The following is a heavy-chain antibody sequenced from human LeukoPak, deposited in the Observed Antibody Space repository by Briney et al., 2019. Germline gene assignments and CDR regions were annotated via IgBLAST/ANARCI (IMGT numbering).Heavy chain of an antibody. V-gene: IGHV3-30*03. J-gene: IGHJ6*02. Sequence: PGRSLRLSCAASGFTFSSYGMHWVRQAPGKGLEWVAVISYDGSNKYYAGSVKGRFTISRDNSKNTLYLQMNSLRAEDTAVYYCASMDVWGQGTTVTVSS. CDR2: ISYDGSNK. CDR3: ASMDV. CDR1: GFTFSSYG.